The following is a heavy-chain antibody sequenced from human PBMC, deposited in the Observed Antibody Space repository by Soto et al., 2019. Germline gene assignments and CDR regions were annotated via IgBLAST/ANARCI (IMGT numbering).Heavy chain of an antibody. V-gene: IGHV3-30*03. CDR3: AREMSIAAATDY. CDR2: ISYDGSNK. J-gene: IGHJ4*02. D-gene: IGHD6-13*01. CDR1: GFTFSSYG. Sequence: GGSLRLSCAASGFTFSSYGMHWVRQAPGKGLEWVAVISYDGSNKYYADSVKGRFTISRDNSKNTLYLQMNSLRAEDTAVYYCAREMSIAAATDYWGQGXLVT.